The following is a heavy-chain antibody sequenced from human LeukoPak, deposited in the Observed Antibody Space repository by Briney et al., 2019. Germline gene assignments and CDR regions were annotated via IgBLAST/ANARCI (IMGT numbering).Heavy chain of an antibody. V-gene: IGHV1-24*01. Sequence: ASVKVSRKVSGYTLTELSMHWVRQAPGKGLEWMGGFDPEDGETIYAQKFQGRVTMTEDTSTDTAYMELSSLRSEDTAVYYCATVIAAAGIHWFDPWGQGTLVTVSS. D-gene: IGHD6-13*01. J-gene: IGHJ5*02. CDR1: GYTLTELS. CDR3: ATVIAAAGIHWFDP. CDR2: FDPEDGET.